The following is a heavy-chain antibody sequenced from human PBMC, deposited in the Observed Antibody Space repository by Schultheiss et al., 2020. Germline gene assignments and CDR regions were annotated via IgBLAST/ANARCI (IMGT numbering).Heavy chain of an antibody. CDR2: ISYDGSNK. V-gene: IGHV3-30-3*01. CDR3: ARGPTTVPNFDD. D-gene: IGHD4-17*01. Sequence: SCKASGYTFTSYAMHWVRQAPGKGLEWVAVISYDGSNKYYADSVKGRFTISRDNSKNTLYLQMNSLRAEDTAVYYCARGPTTVPNFDDWGQGTLVTVSS. J-gene: IGHJ4*02. CDR1: GYTFTSYA.